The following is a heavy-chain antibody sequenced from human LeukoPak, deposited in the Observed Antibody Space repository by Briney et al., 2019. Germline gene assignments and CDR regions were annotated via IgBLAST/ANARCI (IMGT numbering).Heavy chain of an antibody. J-gene: IGHJ4*02. D-gene: IGHD3-10*01. V-gene: IGHV4-59*12. CDR1: GGSISSYY. CDR2: IYYSGST. CDR3: ARERGHYFDY. Sequence: PSETLSLTCTVSGGSISSYYWSWIRQPPGKGLEWIGYIYYSGSTNYNPSLKSRVTISVDRSKNQFSLKLSSVTAADTAVYYCARERGHYFDYWGQGTLVTVSS.